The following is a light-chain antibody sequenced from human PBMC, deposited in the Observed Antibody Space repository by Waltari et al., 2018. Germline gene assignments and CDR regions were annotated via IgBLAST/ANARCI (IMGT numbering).Light chain of an antibody. CDR2: GAS. J-gene: IGKJ1*01. CDR3: QQYGSSPHWT. Sequence: EIVLTQSPGTLSLSPGERATLSCRASQSVSNSYLAWYQQKPGQAPRLLSYGASSRATGIPDSFSGSGSGTDFTLTISRLEPEDFAVYYCQQYGSSPHWTFGQGTKVEIK. CDR1: QSVSNSY. V-gene: IGKV3-20*01.